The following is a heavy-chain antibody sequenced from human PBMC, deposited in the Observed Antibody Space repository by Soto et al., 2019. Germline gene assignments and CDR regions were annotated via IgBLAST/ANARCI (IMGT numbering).Heavy chain of an antibody. CDR2: IKQDGSEK. CDR3: AREGVGATNDAFDI. Sequence: GGSLRLSCAASGFTFSSYWMSWVRQAPGKGLEWVANIKQDGSEKYYVDSVKGRFTISRDNAKNSLYLQMNSLRAEDTALYYCAREGVGATNDAFDIWGQGTMVTVSS. V-gene: IGHV3-7*01. J-gene: IGHJ3*02. D-gene: IGHD1-26*01. CDR1: GFTFSSYW.